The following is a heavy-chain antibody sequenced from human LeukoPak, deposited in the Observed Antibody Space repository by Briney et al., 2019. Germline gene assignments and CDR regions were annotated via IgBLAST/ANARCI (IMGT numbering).Heavy chain of an antibody. J-gene: IGHJ5*02. CDR1: GGSISSSSYY. D-gene: IGHD1-26*01. CDR3: ARHNGRSNCFDP. V-gene: IGHV4-39*01. Sequence: SETLSLTCTVSGGSISSSSYYWGWIRQPPGKGLEWIGSIYYSGSTYYNPSLKSRVTISVDTSKNQFSLKLSSVTAADTAVYYCARHNGRSNCFDPWGQGTLVTVSS. CDR2: IYYSGST.